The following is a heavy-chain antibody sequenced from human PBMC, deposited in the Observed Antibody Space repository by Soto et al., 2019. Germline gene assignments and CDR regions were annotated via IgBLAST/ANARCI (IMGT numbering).Heavy chain of an antibody. J-gene: IGHJ4*02. V-gene: IGHV4-59*01. CDR3: ARPSVPATRGPLDY. D-gene: IGHD6-19*01. CDR1: GGSSGAYF. Sequence: SETLSLTCTVSGGSSGAYFWNWVRQPPGKGLEWIGNIYYTGATSYNPSLESRVTISLDTSKNQFSLRLSSVTAAETAVYYCARPSVPATRGPLDYWGQGAMVTVSS. CDR2: IYYTGAT.